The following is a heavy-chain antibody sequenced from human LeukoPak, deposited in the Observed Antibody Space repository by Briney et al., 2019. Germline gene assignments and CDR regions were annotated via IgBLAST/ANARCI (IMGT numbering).Heavy chain of an antibody. CDR3: ARVAQPLGGYGMDV. J-gene: IGHJ6*02. D-gene: IGHD6-13*01. CDR2: MNNGPGAT. Sequence: GGSLRLSCAASGFSFSTSPMSWVRQPPGKGLEWVSAMNNGPGATFYRDSVRGRFTISRDDSKSTLYLQMNSLRAEDTAVYYCARVAQPLGGYGMDVWGQGTTVTVSS. V-gene: IGHV3-23*01. CDR1: GFSFSTSP.